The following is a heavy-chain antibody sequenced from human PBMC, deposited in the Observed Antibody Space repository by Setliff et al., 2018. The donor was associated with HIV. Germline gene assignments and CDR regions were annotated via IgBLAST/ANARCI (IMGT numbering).Heavy chain of an antibody. CDR1: GFTFSSYA. V-gene: IGHV3-23*01. J-gene: IGHJ4*02. CDR3: AKVLGSMDAYYDYFFDH. Sequence: GGSLRLSCTASGFTFSSYAMCWVRQAPGKGLEWVSRISGSGSNTYYADSVKGRFAISRDNSRDTLYLPMNSLSAGDTAVYYCAKVLGSMDAYYDYFFDHWGQGTLVTVSS. D-gene: IGHD3-3*01. CDR2: ISGSGSNT.